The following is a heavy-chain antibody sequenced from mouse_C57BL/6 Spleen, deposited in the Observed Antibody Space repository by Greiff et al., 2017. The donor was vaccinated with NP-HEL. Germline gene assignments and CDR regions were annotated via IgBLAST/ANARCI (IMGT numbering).Heavy chain of an antibody. CDR3: ARVGDYEGFAY. D-gene: IGHD2-4*01. CDR2: ISSGSSTI. V-gene: IGHV5-17*01. CDR1: GFTYSDYG. J-gene: IGHJ3*01. Sequence: DVKLVESGGGLVKPGGSLKLSCAASGFTYSDYGMHWVRQAPEKGLEWVAYISSGSSTIYYADTVKGRFTISRDNAKNTLFLQMTSLRSEDTAMYYCARVGDYEGFAYWGQGTLVTVSA.